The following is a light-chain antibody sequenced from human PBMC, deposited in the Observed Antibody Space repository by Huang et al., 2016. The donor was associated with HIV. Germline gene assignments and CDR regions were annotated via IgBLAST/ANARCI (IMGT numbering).Light chain of an antibody. CDR2: NAS. J-gene: IGKJ4*01. CDR1: QSIGRS. Sequence: EIVLTQSPDFQSVTPKEKVTITCRASQSIGRSLHWYQKKPDQSPMIVIKNASQSISGVPSRFSGSGSGTDFNLTINSLEAEDAATYYCHQSSTLPLTFGAGTKVAIK. V-gene: IGKV6-21*02. CDR3: HQSSTLPLT.